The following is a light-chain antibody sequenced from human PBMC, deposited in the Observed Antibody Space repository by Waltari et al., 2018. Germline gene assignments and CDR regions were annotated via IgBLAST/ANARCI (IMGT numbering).Light chain of an antibody. CDR2: EDK. CDR3: KSWDDSLASWV. J-gene: IGLJ3*02. V-gene: IGLV1-51*02. Sequence: QSVLTQPPSVSAAPGQKVNISCSGSSPNIGDNPVSWYQQVPGTAPKLLIYEDKYRPSGIPDRFSGSKSGTSAILAITGLQTGDEADYYCKSWDDSLASWVFGGGAKLTVL. CDR1: SPNIGDNP.